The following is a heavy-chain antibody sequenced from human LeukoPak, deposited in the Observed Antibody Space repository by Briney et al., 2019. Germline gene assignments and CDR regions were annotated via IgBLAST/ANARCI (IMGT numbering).Heavy chain of an antibody. J-gene: IGHJ6*02. V-gene: IGHV3-74*01. CDR1: GFSFSTYW. Sequence: GGSLRLSCAASGFSFSTYWMHWVRQIPGKEPVWVSRINSDGSITVYADSVKGRFTVSKDNAKNMLYLQMTSLRADDTATYYCASDSPSNGLDVWGQRTTVTVSS. CDR2: INSDGSIT. CDR3: ASDSPSNGLDV.